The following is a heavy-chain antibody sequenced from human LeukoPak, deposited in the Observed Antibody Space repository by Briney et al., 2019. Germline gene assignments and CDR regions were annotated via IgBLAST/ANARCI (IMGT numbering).Heavy chain of an antibody. J-gene: IGHJ6*02. V-gene: IGHV1-69*13. CDR3: AGPQWPRRPYFGMDV. Sequence: SVKVSCKASGGTFSSYAISWVRQAPGQGLEWMGGITPIFGTANYAQKFQGRVTITADESTSTAYMELSSLRSEDTAVHYCAGPQWPRRPYFGMDVWGQGTTVTVSS. CDR2: ITPIFGTA. D-gene: IGHD2-8*01. CDR1: GGTFSSYA.